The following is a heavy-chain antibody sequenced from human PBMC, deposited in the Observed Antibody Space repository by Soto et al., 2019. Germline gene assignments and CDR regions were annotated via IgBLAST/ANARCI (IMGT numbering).Heavy chain of an antibody. V-gene: IGHV3-7*03. Sequence: EVQLVESGGGLVQPGGSLRFSRVLSGFTFGGNGLGWFGKAPGKGLGWVANIRPDETEKYYVDFVRGRFTISRDGAENSLHLQMNSLRAEATALYYGARYGFPNGLDLWGQGPTVTVSS. CDR1: GFTFGGNG. CDR2: IRPDETEK. J-gene: IGHJ6*02. CDR3: ARYGFPNGLDL. D-gene: IGHD3-10*01.